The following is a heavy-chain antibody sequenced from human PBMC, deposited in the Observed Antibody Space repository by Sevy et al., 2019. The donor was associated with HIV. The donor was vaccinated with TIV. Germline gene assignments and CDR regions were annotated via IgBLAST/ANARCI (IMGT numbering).Heavy chain of an antibody. CDR2: ISSTSSYI. Sequence: GGYLRLSCAASGFTFNLYSMNYVRQVPGRGLEWVSSISSTSSYILYGASVKGRFTISRDNTKNSLYLQMNSLRAEDTAVYYCARGAGDPVGALDIWGQGTMVTVSS. J-gene: IGHJ3*02. D-gene: IGHD4-17*01. V-gene: IGHV3-21*01. CDR3: ARGAGDPVGALDI. CDR1: GFTFNLYS.